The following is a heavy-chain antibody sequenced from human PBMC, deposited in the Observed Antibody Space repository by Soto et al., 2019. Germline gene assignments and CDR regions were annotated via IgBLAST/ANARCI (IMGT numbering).Heavy chain of an antibody. CDR1: GFAVSSSY. V-gene: IGHV3-53*02. Sequence: VQLVETGGDLIQSGGSLRLSCAASGFAVSSSYMMWVRQAPGKGLECISVTYTGGSTHYADSVKGRFTVSRDDSRNTLYLQMNSLRAEDTAVYYCARDPPITSDYAMDVWGQGTTVIVSS. J-gene: IGHJ6*02. D-gene: IGHD1-20*01. CDR2: TYTGGST. CDR3: ARDPPITSDYAMDV.